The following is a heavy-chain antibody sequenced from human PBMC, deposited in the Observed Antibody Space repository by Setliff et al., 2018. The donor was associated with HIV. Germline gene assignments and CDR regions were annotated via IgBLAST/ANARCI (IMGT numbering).Heavy chain of an antibody. CDR1: GGSISTYY. CDR2: IYFTGSS. J-gene: IGHJ6*02. CDR3: ARLDCSSSSGFVDY. V-gene: IGHV4-59*08. D-gene: IGHD2-2*01. Sequence: SETLSLTCTVSGGSISTYYWSWIRQPPGKGLEWIGSIYFTGSSDNNPSLKSRVTLSVDTSKHQFSLKLSSVTAADTAVYYCARLDCSSSSGFVDYWGQGTTVTVSS.